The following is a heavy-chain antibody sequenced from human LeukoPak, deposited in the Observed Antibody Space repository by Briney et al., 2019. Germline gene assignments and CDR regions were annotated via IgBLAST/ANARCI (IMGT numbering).Heavy chain of an antibody. J-gene: IGHJ4*02. Sequence: PSETLSLTCAVYGGSFSGYYWSWIRQPPGKGLEWIGEINHSGSTNYNPSLKSRVTISVDTSKNQFSLNLSSVTAADTAVYYCARGTEDSGYAPPVSLDFWGQGTLVTVSS. V-gene: IGHV4-34*01. CDR3: ARGTEDSGYAPPVSLDF. CDR2: INHSGST. D-gene: IGHD5-12*01. CDR1: GGSFSGYY.